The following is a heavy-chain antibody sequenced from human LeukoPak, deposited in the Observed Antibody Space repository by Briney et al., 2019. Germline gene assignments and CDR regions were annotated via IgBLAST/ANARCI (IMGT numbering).Heavy chain of an antibody. CDR2: VNNDGSST. J-gene: IGHJ4*02. D-gene: IGHD4-11*01. CDR3: ARDYMTTASTFDY. CDR1: GFTFSNYW. V-gene: IGHV3-74*01. Sequence: GGSLRLSCAASGFTFSNYWMHWVRQTPGKGLVWVSRVNNDGSSTAYADSVKGRFTISRDNAKNTLYLQMNSLRAGDTAVYYCARDYMTTASTFDYWGQGTLVTVSS.